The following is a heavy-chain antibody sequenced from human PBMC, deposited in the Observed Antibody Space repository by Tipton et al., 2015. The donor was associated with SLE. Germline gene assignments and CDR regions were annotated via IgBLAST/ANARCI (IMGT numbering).Heavy chain of an antibody. CDR2: ISDDGSNK. J-gene: IGHJ6*02. D-gene: IGHD3-3*01. Sequence: SLRLSCAASGVTFSSYGMHWVRQAPGKGLEWVAVISDDGSNKDYGDSVKGRFSISRDNSKNTLYLQMNSLRGEDTAIYYCAKVRDYFDFWSGPDYFYAMDVWGQGTTVSVSS. CDR1: GVTFSSYG. CDR3: AKVRDYFDFWSGPDYFYAMDV. V-gene: IGHV3-30*18.